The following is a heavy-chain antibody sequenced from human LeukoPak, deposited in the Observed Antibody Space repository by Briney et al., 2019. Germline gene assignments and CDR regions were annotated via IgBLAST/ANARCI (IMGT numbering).Heavy chain of an antibody. V-gene: IGHV4-59*01. Sequence: PSETLSLTCTVSGGSISRYYWSWIRQPPGKGLEWIGYMFHSGSTNYNPSLKSRVTMSVDTSKNRFSLKLNSVTAADTAVYYCARDYYDSSGYPFCDYWGQGTLVTVSS. CDR3: ARDYYDSSGYPFCDY. D-gene: IGHD3-22*01. J-gene: IGHJ4*02. CDR1: GGSISRYY. CDR2: MFHSGST.